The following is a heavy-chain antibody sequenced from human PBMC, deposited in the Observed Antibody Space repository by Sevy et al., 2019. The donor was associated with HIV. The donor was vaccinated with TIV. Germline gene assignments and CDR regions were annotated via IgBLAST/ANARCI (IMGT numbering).Heavy chain of an antibody. CDR2: IYPDDSDI. D-gene: IGHD3-22*01. Sequence: GGSLRLSCRASGYRFSSYWIAWVRQVPGKGLEWMGIIYPDDSDIRYSPSLQGQVTISVDKSIRTAYLQSSSLEASGTAMYFCARRFYDSTGYPQYFFDYWGQGTLVTVSS. J-gene: IGHJ4*02. V-gene: IGHV5-51*01. CDR3: ARRFYDSTGYPQYFFDY. CDR1: GYRFSSYW.